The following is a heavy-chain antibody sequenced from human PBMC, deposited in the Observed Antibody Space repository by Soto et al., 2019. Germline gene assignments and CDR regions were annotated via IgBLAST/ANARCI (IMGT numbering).Heavy chain of an antibody. Sequence: GGSLRLSCSASGFTFSSYEMNWVRQAPGKGLEWVSYISDSGRTIYYADSVKGRFTVSRDDAQNSVYLQMDSLRAEDTAVYYCERDLLHYDFWSGYSAYFYYGMDVWGPGTTVTVSS. D-gene: IGHD3-3*01. V-gene: IGHV3-48*03. CDR1: GFTFSSYE. CDR2: ISDSGRTI. CDR3: ERDLLHYDFWSGYSAYFYYGMDV. J-gene: IGHJ6*02.